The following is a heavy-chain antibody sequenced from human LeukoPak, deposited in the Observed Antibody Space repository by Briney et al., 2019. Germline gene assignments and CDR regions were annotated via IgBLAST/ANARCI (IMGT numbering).Heavy chain of an antibody. CDR1: GFTFSSYA. CDR2: ISNNGGST. J-gene: IGHJ4*02. D-gene: IGHD5-24*01. V-gene: IGHV3-64D*09. CDR3: VKARWLQLPLY. Sequence: PGGSLRPSCSASGFTFSSYAMHWVRQAPGKGLEYVSAISNNGGSTYYADSVKGRFTISRDNSRNTLYLQMSSLRAEDTAVYYCVKARWLQLPLYWGQGTLVTVSS.